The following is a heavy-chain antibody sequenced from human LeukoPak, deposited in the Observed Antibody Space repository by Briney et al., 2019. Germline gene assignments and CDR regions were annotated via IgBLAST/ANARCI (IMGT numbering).Heavy chain of an antibody. V-gene: IGHV4-59*01. CDR2: IYYSGST. CDR3: ARAISGTSFDY. Sequence: SETLSLTCTVSGGSISSYYWSWIRQPPGRGLEWIGYIYYSGSTNYNPSLKSRVTISVDTSKNQFSLKLSSVTAADTAVYYCARAISGTSFDYWGQGTLVTVSS. CDR1: GGSISSYY. D-gene: IGHD1-7*01. J-gene: IGHJ4*02.